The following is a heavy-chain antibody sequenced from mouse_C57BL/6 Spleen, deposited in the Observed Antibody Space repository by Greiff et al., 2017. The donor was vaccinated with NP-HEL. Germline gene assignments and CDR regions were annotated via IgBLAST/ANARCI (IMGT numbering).Heavy chain of an antibody. CDR2: ISDGGSYT. J-gene: IGHJ3*01. Sequence: EVKLMESGGGLVKPGGSLKLSCAASGFTFSSYAMSWVRQTPEKRLEWVATISDGGSYTYYPDNVKGRFTISRDNAKNNLYLQMSHLKSEDTAMYYCARDHYYGSSLAYWGQGTLVTVSA. V-gene: IGHV5-4*01. D-gene: IGHD1-1*01. CDR3: ARDHYYGSSLAY. CDR1: GFTFSSYA.